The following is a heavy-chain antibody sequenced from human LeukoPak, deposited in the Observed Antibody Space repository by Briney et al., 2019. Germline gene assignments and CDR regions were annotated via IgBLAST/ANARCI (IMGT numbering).Heavy chain of an antibody. J-gene: IGHJ4*02. CDR3: ARVAYDSSGYYWVSREKTEYYFDY. V-gene: IGHV4-31*03. Sequence: PSQTLSLTCTVSGGSISSGGYYWSWIRQRPGKGLEWIGYIYYSGSTYYNPSLKSRVTISVDTSKNQFSLKLSSVTAADTAVYYCARVAYDSSGYYWVSREKTEYYFDYWGQGTLVTVSS. D-gene: IGHD3-22*01. CDR2: IYYSGST. CDR1: GGSISSGGYY.